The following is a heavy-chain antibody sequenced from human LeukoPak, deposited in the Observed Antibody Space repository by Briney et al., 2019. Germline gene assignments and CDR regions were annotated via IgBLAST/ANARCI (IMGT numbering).Heavy chain of an antibody. Sequence: ASVKVSCKASGYTFTSYGTSWVRQAPGQGLEWMGWISAYNGNTNYAQKLQGRVTMTTDTSTSTAYMELRSLRSDDTAVYYCARGIPGYSSGWYLTDYWGQGTLVTVSS. CDR3: ARGIPGYSSGWYLTDY. V-gene: IGHV1-18*01. CDR1: GYTFTSYG. CDR2: ISAYNGNT. J-gene: IGHJ4*02. D-gene: IGHD6-19*01.